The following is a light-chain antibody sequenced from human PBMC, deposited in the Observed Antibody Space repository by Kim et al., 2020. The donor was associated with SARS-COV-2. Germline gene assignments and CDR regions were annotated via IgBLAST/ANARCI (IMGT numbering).Light chain of an antibody. CDR3: QKYNSAPWT. CDR1: QDIANS. Sequence: ASVGDRVTITGRASQDIANSLAWYQQKPGKVPKLLIYAASTLQSGVPSRFSGSGSGTQFTLTIGSLQTEDVATYYCQKYNSAPWTFGPGTKVDIK. J-gene: IGKJ1*01. V-gene: IGKV1-27*01. CDR2: AAS.